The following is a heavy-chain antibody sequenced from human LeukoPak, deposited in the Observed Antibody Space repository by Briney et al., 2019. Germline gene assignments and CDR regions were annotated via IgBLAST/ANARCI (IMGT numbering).Heavy chain of an antibody. Sequence: GGSRRLSCAASGFTFSSYAMSWVRQAPGKGLEWVSVIYSGGSTYYADSVKGRFTISRDNSKNTLYLQMNSLRAEDTAVYYCAKDRPGIAVAGDDYWGQGTLVTVSS. J-gene: IGHJ4*02. CDR1: GFTFSSYA. CDR2: IYSGGST. V-gene: IGHV3-23*03. CDR3: AKDRPGIAVAGDDY. D-gene: IGHD6-19*01.